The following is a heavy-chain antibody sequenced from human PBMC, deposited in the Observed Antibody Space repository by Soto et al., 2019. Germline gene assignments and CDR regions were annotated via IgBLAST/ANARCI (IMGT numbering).Heavy chain of an antibody. CDR1: GGSIDSGAFS. Sequence: SLTCAVSGGSIDSGAFSLSWIRQPPGKGLEWIGYVTHSGTAYSIPSLNGRLTLSVDSSQTQFSLKLTSVTAADSAFYYCARIHWAQSSLDYWGRGSLVTVSS. V-gene: IGHV4-30-2*01. J-gene: IGHJ4*02. CDR3: ARIHWAQSSLDY. D-gene: IGHD6-19*01. CDR2: VTHSGTA.